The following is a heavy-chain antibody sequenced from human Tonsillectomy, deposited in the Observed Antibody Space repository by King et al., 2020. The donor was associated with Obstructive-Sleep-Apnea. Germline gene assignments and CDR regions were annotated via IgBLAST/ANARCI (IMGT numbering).Heavy chain of an antibody. CDR2: FDPSASYP. D-gene: IGHD3-22*01. CDR3: ARLNYYDSSGYSDWFDP. J-gene: IGHJ5*02. V-gene: IGHV5-10-1*01. Sequence: LVQSGAKVKKPGESLRISCKGSGYSFTSYWISWVRQMPGKGLEWMGRFDPSASYPNYSPSFQGHVTISADKSISTAYLQWSSLKASDTAMYYCARLNYYDSSGYSDWFDPWGQGTLVTVSS. CDR1: GYSFTSYW.